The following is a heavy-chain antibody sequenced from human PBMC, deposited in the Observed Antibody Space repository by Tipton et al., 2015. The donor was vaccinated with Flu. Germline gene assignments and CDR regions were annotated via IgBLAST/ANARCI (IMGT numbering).Heavy chain of an antibody. CDR2: IHHSGST. J-gene: IGHJ4*02. CDR3: ARDRGWPASLDY. V-gene: IGHV4-34*01. CDR1: GGSFTDYY. D-gene: IGHD3-10*01. Sequence: TLSLTCAVYGGSFTDYYWSWIRQPPGKGLEWIGEIHHSGSTSYNPSLQSRVTISVDTSRNQFSPNLKSVTAADTAVYYCARDRGWPASLDYWGQGILVTVSS.